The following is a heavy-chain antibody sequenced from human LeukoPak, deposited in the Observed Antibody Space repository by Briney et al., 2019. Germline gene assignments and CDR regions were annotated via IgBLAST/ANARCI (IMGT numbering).Heavy chain of an antibody. CDR3: AKYNWNYRSYYYYGMDV. V-gene: IGHV3-23*01. J-gene: IGHJ6*02. Sequence: GGSLRLSCAASGFTFSSYAMSWVRQAPGKGLEWVSAISGSGGSTYYADSVKGRFTISRDNSKNTLYLQMNSLRAEDTAVYYCAKYNWNYRSYYYYGMDVWGQGTTVTVSS. D-gene: IGHD1-7*01. CDR1: GFTFSSYA. CDR2: ISGSGGST.